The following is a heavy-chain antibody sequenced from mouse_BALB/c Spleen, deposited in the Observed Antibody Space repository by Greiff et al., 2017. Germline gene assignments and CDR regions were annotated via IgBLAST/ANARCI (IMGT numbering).Heavy chain of an antibody. V-gene: IGHV5-6-5*01. Sequence: EVKLVESGGGLVKPGGSLKLSCAASGFTFSSYAMSWVRQTPEKRLEWVASISSGGSTYYPDSVKGRFTIPRDNARNILYLQMSRLRSEDTAMYYGAQDNDLYYAMDYWGQGTSVTVSA. CDR3: AQDNDLYYAMDY. CDR2: ISSGGST. D-gene: IGHD2-3*01. J-gene: IGHJ4*01. CDR1: GFTFSSYA.